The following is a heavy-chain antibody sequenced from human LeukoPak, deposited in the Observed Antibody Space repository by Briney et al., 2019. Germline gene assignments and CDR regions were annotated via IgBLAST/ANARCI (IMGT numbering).Heavy chain of an antibody. D-gene: IGHD5-24*01. CDR2: ISGSSGST. V-gene: IGHV3-23*01. Sequence: GGSLRLSCAASGFTFSSYWMSWVRQAPGRGLEWVSTISGSSGSTYYADSVKGRFTISRDNSKNTLYLQMNSLRSEDTAVYYCARDNSVRDEAWWFNPWGQGTLVTVSS. J-gene: IGHJ5*02. CDR3: ARDNSVRDEAWWFNP. CDR1: GFTFSSYW.